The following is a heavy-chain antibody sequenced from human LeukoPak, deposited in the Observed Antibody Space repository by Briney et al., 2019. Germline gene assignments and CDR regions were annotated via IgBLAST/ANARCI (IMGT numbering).Heavy chain of an antibody. V-gene: IGHV3-30*02. CDR3: AKDEVVPGYYYTDV. J-gene: IGHJ6*03. CDR1: GFTFSSYG. CDR2: IRYDGSNK. D-gene: IGHD2-2*01. Sequence: GGSLRLSCAASGFTFSSYGMHWVRQAPGKGLEWVAFIRYDGSNKYYADSVKGRFTISRDNSKNTMYLQMNSLNSEDTAVYYCAKDEVVPGYYYTDVWGRGTTVTISS.